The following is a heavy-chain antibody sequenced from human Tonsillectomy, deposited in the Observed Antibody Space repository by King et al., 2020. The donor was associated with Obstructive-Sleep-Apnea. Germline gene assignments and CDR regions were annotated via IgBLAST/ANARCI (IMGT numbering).Heavy chain of an antibody. D-gene: IGHD2-15*01. CDR3: ARVLGAAGPDYYFDY. CDR2: INHSGNT. V-gene: IGHV4-34*01. J-gene: IGHJ4*02. Sequence: VQLQQWGAGLLKPSETLSLTCAVYGGSFSAYYWGWIRQPPGKGLEWIGEINHSGNTNCNPSLKSRVAISVDTSRNQVSLKLQSVTAADTAVYYCARVLGAAGPDYYFDYWGQGTLVTVSS. CDR1: GGSFSAYY.